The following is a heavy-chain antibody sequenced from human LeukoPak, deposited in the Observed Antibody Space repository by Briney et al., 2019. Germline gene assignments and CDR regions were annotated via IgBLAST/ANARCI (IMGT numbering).Heavy chain of an antibody. V-gene: IGHV4-39*07. Sequence: SETLSLTCTVSSGSINRSNSYWGWIRQPPGTGLEWIGSIHYSGSTYYNPSLKSRVTISVDTSKNQFSLKLSSVTAADTAVYYCARLPSGGSYGWFDPWGQGTLVTVSS. J-gene: IGHJ5*02. D-gene: IGHD1-26*01. CDR1: SGSINRSNSY. CDR2: IHYSGST. CDR3: ARLPSGGSYGWFDP.